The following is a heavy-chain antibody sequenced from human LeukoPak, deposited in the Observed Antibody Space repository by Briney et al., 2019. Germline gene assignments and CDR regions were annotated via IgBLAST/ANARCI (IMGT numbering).Heavy chain of an antibody. D-gene: IGHD3-3*01. CDR3: ASAPHVRYYTYANVGNYYMDV. V-gene: IGHV1-69*05. CDR2: IIPIFGTA. Sequence: GASVKVSCKASGGTFSSYAISWVRQAPGQGLEWMGGIIPIFGTANYAQKFQGRVTITTDESTSTAYMELSSLRSEDTAVYYCASAPHVRYYTYANVGNYYMDVWGKGTTVTVSS. J-gene: IGHJ6*03. CDR1: GGTFSSYA.